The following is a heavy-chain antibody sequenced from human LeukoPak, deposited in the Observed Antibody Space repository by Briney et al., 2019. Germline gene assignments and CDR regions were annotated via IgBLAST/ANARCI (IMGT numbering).Heavy chain of an antibody. D-gene: IGHD4-17*01. CDR2: LWTDGHTK. V-gene: IGHV3-33*01. CDR3: ARSVYRDYNWIDP. J-gene: IGHJ5*02. CDR1: GFTFSNHG. Sequence: PGRSLRLSCAASGFTFSNHGMHWVRQAPGKGLEWVAVLWTDGHTKFYVDSVKGRFTISRDDSKSLLFLQMNSLRVEDTAVYYCARSVYRDYNWIDPWGQGTLVTVSS.